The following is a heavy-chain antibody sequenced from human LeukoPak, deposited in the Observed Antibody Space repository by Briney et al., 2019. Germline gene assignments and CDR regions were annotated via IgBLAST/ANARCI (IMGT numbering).Heavy chain of an antibody. D-gene: IGHD6-13*01. Sequence: GRSLRLSCAASGFTFDDYAMHWVRQAPGKGLEWVSGISWNSGSIGYADSVKGRFTISRDNAKNSLYLQMNSLRAEDTALYYCAKDSYSSPEHFDYWGQGTLVTVSS. CDR2: ISWNSGSI. CDR1: GFTFDDYA. CDR3: AKDSYSSPEHFDY. V-gene: IGHV3-9*01. J-gene: IGHJ4*02.